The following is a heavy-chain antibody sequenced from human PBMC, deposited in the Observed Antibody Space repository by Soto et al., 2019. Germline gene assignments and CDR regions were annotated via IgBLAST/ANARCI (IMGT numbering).Heavy chain of an antibody. V-gene: IGHV2-5*08. J-gene: IGHJ4*02. Sequence: GSGPTLVNPTQTLTLTCTFSGFSLNTSGMCVSWIRQPPGKALEWLALIYWDDDKRYSPSLKRRLTITKDTSENQVLPTMTNVDPVDTATYYCVPWFDNFGLDYWGQGALVTVSS. CDR2: IYWDDDK. CDR1: GFSLNTSGMC. D-gene: IGHD3-10*01. CDR3: VPWFDNFGLDY.